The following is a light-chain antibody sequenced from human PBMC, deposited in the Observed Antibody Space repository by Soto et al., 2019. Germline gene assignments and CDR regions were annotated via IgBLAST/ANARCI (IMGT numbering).Light chain of an antibody. CDR3: SSYTSSSTVV. CDR1: SSDVGGYNY. V-gene: IGLV2-14*01. J-gene: IGLJ2*01. CDR2: EVS. Sequence: QSALTQPASVSGSPGQSITISCTGTSSDVGGYNYVSWYQQHPGKAPKLMIYEVSNRPSGVSNRFSGSKSGNTASLTISCLKAEDEADYYCSSYTSSSTVVFGGGTKLTVL.